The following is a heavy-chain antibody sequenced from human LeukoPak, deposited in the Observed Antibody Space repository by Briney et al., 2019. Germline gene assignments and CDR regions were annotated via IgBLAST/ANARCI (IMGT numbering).Heavy chain of an antibody. Sequence: GRSLRLSCAASGFTFSSYGRDWVRQAPGKGLEWVAVIWYDGSNKYYADSVRGRFTISRDNSKNTLYLQMNSLRAEDTAVYYCAKRGYCSSTSCYFLDYWGQGTLVTVSS. J-gene: IGHJ4*02. CDR2: IWYDGSNK. V-gene: IGHV3-33*06. D-gene: IGHD2-2*01. CDR3: AKRGYCSSTSCYFLDY. CDR1: GFTFSSYG.